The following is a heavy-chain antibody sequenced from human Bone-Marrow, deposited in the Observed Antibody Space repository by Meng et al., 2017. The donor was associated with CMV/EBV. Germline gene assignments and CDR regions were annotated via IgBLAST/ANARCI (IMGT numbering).Heavy chain of an antibody. CDR2: MNPNSGNT. V-gene: IGHV1-8*01. CDR1: GYTFTSYD. CDR3: ARDGVVPAAMALDV. Sequence: ASVKVSCKASGYTFTSYDINWVRQATGQGLEWMGWMNPNSGNTGYAQKFQGRVTMTTDTSTSTAYMELRSLRSDDTAVYYCARDGVVPAAMALDVWGQGTTVTVYS. D-gene: IGHD2-2*01. J-gene: IGHJ6*01.